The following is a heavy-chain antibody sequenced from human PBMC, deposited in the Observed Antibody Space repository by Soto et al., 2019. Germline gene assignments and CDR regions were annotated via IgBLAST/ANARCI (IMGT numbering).Heavy chain of an antibody. CDR1: GFTFSSYA. CDR3: CSSSSAFDI. D-gene: IGHD6-6*01. J-gene: IGHJ3*02. CDR2: ISGSGGST. Sequence: GGSLRLSCAASGFTFSSYAMSWVRQAPGKGLEWVSAISGSGGSTYYADSVKGRFTISRDNSKNTLYLQMNSLRVVDTSVYYCCSSSSAFDIWGQGTMVTVSS. V-gene: IGHV3-23*01.